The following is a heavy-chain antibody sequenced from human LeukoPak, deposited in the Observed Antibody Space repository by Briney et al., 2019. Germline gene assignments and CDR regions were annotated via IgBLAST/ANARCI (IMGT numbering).Heavy chain of an antibody. CDR3: ARGGSGITYYYAMDV. D-gene: IGHD3-10*01. CDR1: GFTFSGSA. J-gene: IGHJ6*02. Sequence: GGSLRLSCAASGFTFSGSAMHWVRQASGKGLEWVGRIRSKANSYATAYAASVKGRFTISRDDSKNTAYLQMNSLRVDDTAVYYCARGGSGITYYYAMDVWGQGTTVTVSS. CDR2: IRSKANSYAT. V-gene: IGHV3-73*01.